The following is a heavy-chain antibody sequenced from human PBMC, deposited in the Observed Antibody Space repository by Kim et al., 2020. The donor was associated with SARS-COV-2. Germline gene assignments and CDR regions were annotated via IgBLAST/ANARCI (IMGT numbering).Heavy chain of an antibody. J-gene: IGHJ4*02. V-gene: IGHV3-15*01. CDR3: TTEFLYYYDSSGYFESWASFDY. CDR1: GFTFSNAW. D-gene: IGHD3-22*01. Sequence: GGSLRLSCAASGFTFSNAWMSWVRQAPGKGLEWVGRIKSKTDGGTTDYAAPVKGRFTISRDDSKNTLYLQMNSLKTEDTAVYYCTTEFLYYYDSSGYFESWASFDYWGQGTLVTVSS. CDR2: IKSKTDGGTT.